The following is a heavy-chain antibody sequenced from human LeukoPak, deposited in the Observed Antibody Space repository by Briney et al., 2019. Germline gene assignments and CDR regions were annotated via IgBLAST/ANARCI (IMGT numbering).Heavy chain of an antibody. CDR1: GFTFSSYA. Sequence: GGSLRLSCAGSGFTFSSYAMSWVRQAPGKGLEWVSAISGSGDSTFYADSVKGRFTISRDNAKNTLFLQMNSLRAEDTAVYYCAKDRDGSSPYYIDYWGHGTLVTVSS. J-gene: IGHJ4*01. V-gene: IGHV3-23*01. CDR2: ISGSGDST. CDR3: AKDRDGSSPYYIDY. D-gene: IGHD6-6*01.